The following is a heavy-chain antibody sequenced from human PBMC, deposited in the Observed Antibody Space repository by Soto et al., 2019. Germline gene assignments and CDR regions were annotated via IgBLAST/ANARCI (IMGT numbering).Heavy chain of an antibody. CDR3: ARKRGYSGYDYHYYGMDV. Sequence: QVQLVQSGAAVKKPGSSVKVSCKASGGTFSSYAISWVRQAPGQGLEWMGGIIPIFGTANYAQKFQGRVTITADESTSTAYMELSSLRSEDTAVYYCARKRGYSGYDYHYYGMDVWGQGTTVTVSS. CDR2: IIPIFGTA. V-gene: IGHV1-69*12. J-gene: IGHJ6*02. D-gene: IGHD5-12*01. CDR1: GGTFSSYA.